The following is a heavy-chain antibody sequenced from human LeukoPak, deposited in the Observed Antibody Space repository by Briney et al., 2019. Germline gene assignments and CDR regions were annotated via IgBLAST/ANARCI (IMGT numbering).Heavy chain of an antibody. V-gene: IGHV3-23*01. J-gene: IGHJ3*02. D-gene: IGHD3-10*01. Sequence: GGSLRLSCAASGFTFSSYAMSWVRQAPGKGLEWVSAISGSGGSTYYADSVKGRFTISRDNAKNSLYLQMNSLRAEDTAVYYCARELLNNDAFDIWGQGTMVTVSS. CDR2: ISGSGGST. CDR1: GFTFSSYA. CDR3: ARELLNNDAFDI.